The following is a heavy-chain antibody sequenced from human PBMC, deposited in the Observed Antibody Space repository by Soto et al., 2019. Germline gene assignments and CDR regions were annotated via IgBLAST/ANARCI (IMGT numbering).Heavy chain of an antibody. D-gene: IGHD2-2*01. CDR1: RFTFSSYW. J-gene: IGHJ6*02. CDR3: ARAPSRRYCSRTSSPIPASGMDV. CDR2: IKQDGSEK. V-gene: IGHV3-7*01. Sequence: XVSLRLSCAASRFTFSSYWMSWVRQAPGKGLEWVANIKQDGSEKYYVDSVKGRFTISRDNAKNSLYLQMNSLRAEDTAVYHCARAPSRRYCSRTSSPIPASGMDVWGQGTTVTVSS.